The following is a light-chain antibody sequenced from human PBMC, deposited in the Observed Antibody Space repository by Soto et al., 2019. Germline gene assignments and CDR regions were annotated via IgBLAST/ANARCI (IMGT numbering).Light chain of an antibody. Sequence: IQMTQSPSPLSASVGDSVTITCQASQDISIYLHWYQQHPGKAPKLLIYDASNLEAGVPSRFSGSGSGTHFSLTISSLQPEDFATYYCQQYETLYTFGPGTKLEI. CDR2: DAS. J-gene: IGKJ2*01. CDR1: QDISIY. CDR3: QQYETLYT. V-gene: IGKV1-33*01.